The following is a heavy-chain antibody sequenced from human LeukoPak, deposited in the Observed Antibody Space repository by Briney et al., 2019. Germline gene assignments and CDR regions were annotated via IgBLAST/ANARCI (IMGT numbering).Heavy chain of an antibody. CDR1: GGSFSGYY. Sequence: SETLSLTCAVYGGSFSGYYWSWIRQPPGKGLEWIGEINHSGSTYYNPSLKSRVTISVDTSKNQFSLNLSSVTAADTAVYYCARFSSIAAAFDYWGLGTLVTVSS. CDR2: INHSGST. V-gene: IGHV4-34*01. CDR3: ARFSSIAAAFDY. J-gene: IGHJ4*02. D-gene: IGHD6-13*01.